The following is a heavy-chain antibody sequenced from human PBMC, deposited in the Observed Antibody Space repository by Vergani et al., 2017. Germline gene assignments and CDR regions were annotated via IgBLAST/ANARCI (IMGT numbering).Heavy chain of an antibody. D-gene: IGHD3-16*01. CDR1: GYTFTSYY. V-gene: IGHV1-46*03. Sequence: QVQLVQSGAEVKKPGASVKVSCKASGYTFTSYYMHWVRQAPGQGLEWMGIINPSGGSTSYAQKFQGRVTMTRDTSTSTVYMELSSLRSEDTAVYYCANALYTFGGDYWGQGTLVTVSS. CDR2: INPSGGST. J-gene: IGHJ4*02. CDR3: ANALYTFGGDY.